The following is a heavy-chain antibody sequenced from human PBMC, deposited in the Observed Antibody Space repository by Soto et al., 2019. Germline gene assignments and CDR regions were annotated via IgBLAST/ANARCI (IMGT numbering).Heavy chain of an antibody. CDR1: GGSISSGGYY. J-gene: IGHJ4*02. Sequence: QVQLQESGPGVVKPSQTLSLTCTVSGGSISSGGYYWSWIRQHPGKGLEWIGYIYCSGSTYYNPSLKIRVIISVDTSKNQFSLKLSSVTAADTAVYYGASSFGVAAFGPFDYWGQGTLVTVSS. CDR2: IYCSGST. CDR3: ASSFGVAAFGPFDY. V-gene: IGHV4-31*03. D-gene: IGHD6-13*01.